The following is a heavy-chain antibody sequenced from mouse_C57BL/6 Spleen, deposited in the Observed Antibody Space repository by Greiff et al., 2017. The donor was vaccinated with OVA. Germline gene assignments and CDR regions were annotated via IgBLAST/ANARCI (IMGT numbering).Heavy chain of an antibody. CDR1: GFPFSSYS. CDR3: ARQGVITTLFDY. D-gene: IGHD2-4*01. Sequence: EVQLVESGGALLKPGGSLKLSFPASGFPFSSYSMSWVPQTPETSLAWVATISGGGGNTYYPASVKGRFTISRDNARNTLYLQMSSLRSEDTALYYCARQGVITTLFDYWGQGTTLTVSS. J-gene: IGHJ2*01. CDR2: ISGGGGNT. V-gene: IGHV5-9*01.